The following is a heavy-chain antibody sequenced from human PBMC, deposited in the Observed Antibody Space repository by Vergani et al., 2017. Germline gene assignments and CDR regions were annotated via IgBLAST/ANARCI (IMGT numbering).Heavy chain of an antibody. CDR1: GFSFSSFG. D-gene: IGHD2-2*01. J-gene: IGHJ4*02. V-gene: IGHV3-33*01. CDR2: IHYVGSHE. Sequence: QVQLVESGGGVVQPGRCLTLSCAASGFSFSSFGFHWVRQAPGKGLEWVAFIHYVGSHEYYMDSVKGRFTISRDNSKNTLILQMNGLISEDTAVYYCARDRGXATISCYFSGAFDYWGRGTLVSVSS. CDR3: ARDRGXATISCYFSGAFDY.